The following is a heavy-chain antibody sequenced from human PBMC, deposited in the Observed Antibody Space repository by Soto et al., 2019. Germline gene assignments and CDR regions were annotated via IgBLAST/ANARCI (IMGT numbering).Heavy chain of an antibody. CDR2: MNPNSGNT. D-gene: IGHD6-13*01. CDR1: GYTFTSYD. CDR3: AREYSSSWYGKTVFDP. V-gene: IGHV1-8*01. J-gene: IGHJ5*02. Sequence: ASVKVSFKASGYTFTSYDINWVRQATGQGLEWMGWMNPNSGNTGYAQKFQGRVTMTRNTSISTAYMELSSLRSEDTAVYYCAREYSSSWYGKTVFDPWGQGTLVIVSS.